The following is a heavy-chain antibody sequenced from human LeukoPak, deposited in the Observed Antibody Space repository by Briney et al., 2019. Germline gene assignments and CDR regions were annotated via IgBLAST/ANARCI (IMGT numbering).Heavy chain of an antibody. CDR1: GGSISSSSYY. J-gene: IGHJ4*02. CDR2: IYYSGST. V-gene: IGHV4-39*07. D-gene: IGHD3-16*01. CDR3: ALASAQVGGSGNPTFDY. Sequence: SETLSLTCTVSGGSISSSSYYWGWIRQPPGKGLEWIGSIYYSGSTYYNPSLKSRVTISVDTSKNQFSLKLSSVTAADTAVYYCALASAQVGGSGNPTFDYWGQGTLVTVSS.